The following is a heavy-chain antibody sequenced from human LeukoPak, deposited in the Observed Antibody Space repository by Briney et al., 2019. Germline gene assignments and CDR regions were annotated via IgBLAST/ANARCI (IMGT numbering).Heavy chain of an antibody. CDR3: ARGGGSIVVVTAIHPPDY. D-gene: IGHD2-21*02. CDR1: GFSFSRYP. Sequence: GGSLRLSCAASGFSFSRYPMGWVRQAPGKGLEWVSGINAGGDGTYHADPVKGRFTISRDNSKNTLYLQMNSLRAEDTAVYYCARGGGSIVVVTAIHPPDYWGQGTLVTVSS. V-gene: IGHV3-23*01. J-gene: IGHJ4*02. CDR2: INAGGDGT.